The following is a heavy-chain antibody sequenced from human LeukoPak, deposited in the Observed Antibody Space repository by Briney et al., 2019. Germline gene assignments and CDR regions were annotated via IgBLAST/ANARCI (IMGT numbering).Heavy chain of an antibody. V-gene: IGHV4-59*01. CDR3: ARGAFYGDYDY. D-gene: IGHD4-17*01. CDR2: IYYSGST. CDR1: GGSISSYY. J-gene: IGHJ4*02. Sequence: SETLSLTCTVSGGSISSYYWSWIRQPPGEGLEWIGYIYYSGSTNYNPSLKSRVTISVDTSKNQFSLKLSSVTAADTAVYYCARGAFYGDYDYWGQGTLVTVSS.